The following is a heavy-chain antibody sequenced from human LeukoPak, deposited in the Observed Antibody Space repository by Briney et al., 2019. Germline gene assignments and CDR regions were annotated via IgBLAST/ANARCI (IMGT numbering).Heavy chain of an antibody. CDR3: ARGPTISETGYFVY. V-gene: IGHV4-34*01. CDR1: GGSFSAYY. CDR2: INHRGDT. D-gene: IGHD1-1*01. Sequence: SETLSLTCAVYGGSFSAYYWSWIRQSPGKGLEWIAEINHRGDTNYNPPVKSRVSISVDTSKNQFSLKVTSLTAADTAVYYCARGPTISETGYFVYWGQGTLVTVSS. J-gene: IGHJ4*03.